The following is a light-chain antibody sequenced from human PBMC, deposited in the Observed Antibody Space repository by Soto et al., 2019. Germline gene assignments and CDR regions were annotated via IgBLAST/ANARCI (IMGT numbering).Light chain of an antibody. V-gene: IGKV3-20*01. CDR3: QQYGSSPPVT. Sequence: ELVLKQSPGTLSLSPGERATLSCRASKSVSSSYLAWYQQKPGQAPRRLIYGASSRATGIPDRFSGSGSGTDFTLTISRLEPEDFAVYFCQQYGSSPPVTFGGGTKVEIK. CDR2: GAS. J-gene: IGKJ4*01. CDR1: KSVSSSY.